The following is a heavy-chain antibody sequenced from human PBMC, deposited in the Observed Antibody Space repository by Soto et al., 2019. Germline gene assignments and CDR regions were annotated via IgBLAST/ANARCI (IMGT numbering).Heavy chain of an antibody. CDR1: GYTFTSYP. CDR2: INPGNGAT. Sequence: ASVKVSCKASGYTFTSYPMHWVRQAPGQRLEWMGWINPGNGATKYSQNFQGRVTITRDTSASTAYMELSSLRSEDTAVFYCARVDDILTGLDYWGQGTLVTVSS. V-gene: IGHV1-3*01. CDR3: ARVDDILTGLDY. D-gene: IGHD3-9*01. J-gene: IGHJ4*02.